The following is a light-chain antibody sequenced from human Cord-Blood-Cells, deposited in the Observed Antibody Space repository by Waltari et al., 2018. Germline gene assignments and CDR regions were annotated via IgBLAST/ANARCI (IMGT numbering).Light chain of an antibody. CDR2: EGS. CDR3: CSYAGSSTWV. J-gene: IGLJ3*02. CDR1: SSDVGSYNL. Sequence: QSALTQPASVSGSPGQSIPLSCPGTSSDVGSYNLVSWYQQHPGKAPKLMIYEGSKRPPGVSNRFSGSKSGNTASLTISGLQAEDEADYYCCSYAGSSTWVFGGGTKLTVL. V-gene: IGLV2-23*01.